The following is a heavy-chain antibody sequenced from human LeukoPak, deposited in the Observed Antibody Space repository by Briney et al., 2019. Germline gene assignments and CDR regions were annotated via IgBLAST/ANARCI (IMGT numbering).Heavy chain of an antibody. D-gene: IGHD1-26*01. CDR3: ARQEWELDAFDI. V-gene: IGHV4-39*01. J-gene: IGHJ3*02. CDR1: GGSISSSSYY. CDR2: IYYSGST. Sequence: SEALSLTCTVSGGSISSSSYYWGWVRQPPGKGLEWIGSIYYSGSTYYNPSLKSRVTISVDTSKNQFSLKLSSVTAADTAVYYCARQEWELDAFDIWGQGTMVTVSS.